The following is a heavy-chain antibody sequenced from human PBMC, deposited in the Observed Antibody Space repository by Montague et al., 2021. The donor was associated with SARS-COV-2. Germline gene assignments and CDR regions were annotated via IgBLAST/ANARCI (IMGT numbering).Heavy chain of an antibody. CDR3: ARGWAFAP. CDR1: GGSTASHY. D-gene: IGHD6-19*01. J-gene: IGHJ3*01. V-gene: IGHV4-59*08. Sequence: SETLSLTCTVSGGSTASHYWNWIRQSPGKRPEWIVYVYYNGDTTYNPSLQSRVTISIDTSENQFSLRLYSVTAADTAVYFCARGWAFAPWGQGRLVTVSS. CDR2: VYYNGDT.